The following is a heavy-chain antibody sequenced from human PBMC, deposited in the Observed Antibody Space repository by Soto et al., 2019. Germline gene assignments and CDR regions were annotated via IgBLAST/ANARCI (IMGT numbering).Heavy chain of an antibody. CDR2: INHSGST. CDR3: ARGWGANMGYFDY. V-gene: IGHV4-34*01. J-gene: IGHJ4*02. D-gene: IGHD3-16*01. CDR1: GGSFSGYY. Sequence: QVQLQQWGAGLLKPSETLSLTCAVYGGSFSGYYWSWIRQPPGKWLEWIGEINHSGSTNYNPSLKSRVTISVDTSKNQFSLKLSSVTAADTAVYYCARGWGANMGYFDYWGQGTLVTVSS.